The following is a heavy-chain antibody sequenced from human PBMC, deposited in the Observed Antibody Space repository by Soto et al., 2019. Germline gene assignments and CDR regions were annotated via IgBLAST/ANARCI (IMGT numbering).Heavy chain of an antibody. CDR1: GYTFTGYY. J-gene: IGHJ5*02. Sequence: ASVKVSCKASGYTFTGYYMHWVRQAPGQGLEWMGWINPNSGGTNYAQKFQGWVTMTRDTSISTAYMELSRLRSDDTAVYYCARGARVLGYCSSTSGLSRNWFDPWGQGTLVTVSS. D-gene: IGHD2-2*01. V-gene: IGHV1-2*04. CDR3: ARGARVLGYCSSTSGLSRNWFDP. CDR2: INPNSGGT.